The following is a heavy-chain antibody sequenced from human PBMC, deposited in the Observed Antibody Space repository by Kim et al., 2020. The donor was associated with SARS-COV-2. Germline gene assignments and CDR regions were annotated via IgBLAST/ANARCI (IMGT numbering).Heavy chain of an antibody. D-gene: IGHD5-18*01. Sequence: GGSLRLSCAASGFTFNTYAMSWVRQAPGKGLEWVSAVTGSASSTYYADSVKGRFTISRDNSKNTLYLQMNNLRAEDTAVYYCARDRLENFGYTYGYTLYYFDYWGQGSMVTVSS. CDR3: ARDRLENFGYTYGYTLYYFDY. CDR2: VTGSASST. V-gene: IGHV3-23*01. J-gene: IGHJ4*01. CDR1: GFTFNTYA.